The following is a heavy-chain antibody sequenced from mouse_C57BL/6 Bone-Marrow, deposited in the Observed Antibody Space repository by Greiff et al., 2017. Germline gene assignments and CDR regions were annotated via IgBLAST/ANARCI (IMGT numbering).Heavy chain of an antibody. CDR2: IYPRSGNT. D-gene: IGHD1-1*01. Sequence: QVQLQQSGAELARPGASVKLSCKASGYTFTSYGISWVKQRTGQGLEWIGEIYPRSGNTYYNEKFKGKATLTADKSSSTAYMELRSLTSEDSAVYFCARFCYGSSPFAYWGQGTLVTVAA. V-gene: IGHV1-81*01. CDR3: ARFCYGSSPFAY. CDR1: GYTFTSYG. J-gene: IGHJ3*01.